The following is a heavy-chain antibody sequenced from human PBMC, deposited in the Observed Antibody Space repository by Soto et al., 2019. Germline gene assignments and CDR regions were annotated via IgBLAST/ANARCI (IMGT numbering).Heavy chain of an antibody. CDR3: ARANRGITGTTEFDY. V-gene: IGHV1-46*01. J-gene: IGHJ4*02. CDR2: INPSGGST. CDR1: GYTFTSYY. D-gene: IGHD1-7*01. Sequence: ASVKVSCKASGYTFTSYYMHWVRQAPGRGLEWMGIINPSGGSTSYAQKFQGRVTMTRDTSTSTVYMELSSLRSEDTAVYYCARANRGITGTTEFDYWGQGTLVTVSS.